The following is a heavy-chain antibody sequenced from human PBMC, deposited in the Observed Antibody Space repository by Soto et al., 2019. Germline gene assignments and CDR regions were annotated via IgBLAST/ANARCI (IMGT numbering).Heavy chain of an antibody. Sequence: ASVKVSCKASGYIFSNYYMHWVRQAPGQGLEWMGVFNPSGDATHYAQSFQGRVSVTRDTSTSTVYMELRTLTSEDTAVYYCARRGMSTIGFDTCGQGTMFTV. CDR1: GYIFSNYY. V-gene: IGHV1-46*01. CDR3: ARRGMSTIGFDT. J-gene: IGHJ3*02. CDR2: FNPSGDAT. D-gene: IGHD1-1*01.